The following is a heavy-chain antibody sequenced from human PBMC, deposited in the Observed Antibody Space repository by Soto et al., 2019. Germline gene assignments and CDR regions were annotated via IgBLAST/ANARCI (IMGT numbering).Heavy chain of an antibody. CDR1: GGSISSGGYS. Sequence: QLQLQESGSGLVKPSQTLSLTCAVSGGSISSGGYSWSWIRQPPGKGLEWIGYISHSGSTYYNPSLKSRVPISVDRSKNQFSLKLSSVTAADTAVYYCASSHAGAHITAAVHWGQGTLVTVSS. CDR3: ASSHAGAHITAAVH. V-gene: IGHV4-30-2*01. D-gene: IGHD6-13*01. J-gene: IGHJ4*02. CDR2: ISHSGST.